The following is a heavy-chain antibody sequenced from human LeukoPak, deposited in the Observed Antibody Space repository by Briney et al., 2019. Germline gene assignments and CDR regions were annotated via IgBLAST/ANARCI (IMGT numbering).Heavy chain of an antibody. D-gene: IGHD2-2*01. V-gene: IGHV1-18*04. J-gene: IGHJ5*02. CDR1: GYTFTIYG. CDR3: SRYLPLIVVVPAATKRNWFDP. Sequence: ASVKLSCNASGYTFTIYGIRWVRQAPGQGQGWMGWISAYNGNTNYAQKLQGRVTMTTDQSTRTAYMELRSLRSDHAAVYYCSRYLPLIVVVPAATKRNWFDPWGEGTLVAVCS. CDR2: ISAYNGNT.